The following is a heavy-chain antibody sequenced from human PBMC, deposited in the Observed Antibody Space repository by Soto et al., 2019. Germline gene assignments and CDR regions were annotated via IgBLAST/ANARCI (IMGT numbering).Heavy chain of an antibody. CDR2: ISAYNGNT. Sequence: QVQLVQSGAEVKKPGASVKVSCKASGYTFTSYGFSWVRQAPGQGLEWMGWISAYNGNTNYAKKLQSRVHMTTDTTTSTSYMELRSLISDDTAVYYCAREGSRPYYSYGMDVWGQGTTVTVSS. J-gene: IGHJ6*02. CDR3: AREGSRPYYSYGMDV. V-gene: IGHV1-18*01. CDR1: GYTFTSYG. D-gene: IGHD1-26*01.